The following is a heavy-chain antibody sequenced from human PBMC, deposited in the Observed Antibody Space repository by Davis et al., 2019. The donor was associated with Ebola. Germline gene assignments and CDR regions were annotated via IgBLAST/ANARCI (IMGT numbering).Heavy chain of an antibody. V-gene: IGHV4-59*01. Sequence: MPGGSLRLSCTVSGGSITSSYWSWIRQPPGKGLEWIGYIYYSGSTNYNPSLKSRVTISVDTSKNQFSLKLSSVTAADTAVYYCARDLGGSGYYDAFDIWGQGTMVTVSS. J-gene: IGHJ3*02. D-gene: IGHD3-22*01. CDR3: ARDLGGSGYYDAFDI. CDR2: IYYSGST. CDR1: GGSITSSY.